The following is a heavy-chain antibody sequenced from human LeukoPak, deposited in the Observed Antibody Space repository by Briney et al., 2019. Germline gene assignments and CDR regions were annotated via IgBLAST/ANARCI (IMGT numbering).Heavy chain of an antibody. D-gene: IGHD3-10*01. V-gene: IGHV3-30*03. Sequence: GGSLRLSCAASGFTLSTYGMHWVRQAPGKGLEWVAVISYDGGNKYYADSVKGRFTISRDNSKNTLYLQMNSLRAEDTAVYYCAGDEDYYGSGSYFDYWGQGTLVTVSS. CDR2: ISYDGGNK. CDR1: GFTLSTYG. J-gene: IGHJ4*02. CDR3: AGDEDYYGSGSYFDY.